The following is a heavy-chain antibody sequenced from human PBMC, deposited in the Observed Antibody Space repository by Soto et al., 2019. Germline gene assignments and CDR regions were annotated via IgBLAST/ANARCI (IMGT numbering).Heavy chain of an antibody. V-gene: IGHV3-23*01. CDR3: AKEMAVAGTVAY. Sequence: EVQLLESGGGLVQPGGSLRLSCAASGFTFNSYAMSWVRQAPGKGLEWVSAISGSGGSTYYADSVKGRFTISRDNSKNTLYLQLNSLRAEDTAVYYCAKEMAVAGTVAYWGQGTLVTVSS. J-gene: IGHJ4*02. CDR2: ISGSGGST. D-gene: IGHD6-19*01. CDR1: GFTFNSYA.